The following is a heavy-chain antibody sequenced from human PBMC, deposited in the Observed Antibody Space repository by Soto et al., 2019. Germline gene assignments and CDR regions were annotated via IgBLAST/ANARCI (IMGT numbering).Heavy chain of an antibody. CDR1: GFTFSRFW. J-gene: IGHJ6*02. V-gene: IGHV3-7*04. CDR3: ARGDYPFPYYYYGLDV. D-gene: IGHD4-17*01. Sequence: VQLVESGGGLFQPGGSLRLSCAASGFTFSRFWMSWVRQAPGKGLEWVANIKQDGFEKYYVDSVKERFTISRDNAKNSLFLQMNSLRADDTAVYYCARGDYPFPYYYYGLDVWGLGTTVTVSS. CDR2: IKQDGFEK.